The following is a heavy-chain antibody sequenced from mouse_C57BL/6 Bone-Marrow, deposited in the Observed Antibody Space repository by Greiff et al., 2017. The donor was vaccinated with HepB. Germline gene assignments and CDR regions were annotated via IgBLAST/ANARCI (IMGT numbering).Heavy chain of an antibody. CDR2: IYPGSGST. Sequence: QVQLQQPGAELVKPGASVKMSCKASGYTFTSYWITWVKQRPGQGLEWIGDIYPGSGSTNYNEKFKSKATLTVDTSSSTAYMQRSSLTSEDSAVYYCAIGELGPWYFGVWGTGTTVTVSS. CDR3: AIGELGPWYFGV. CDR1: GYTFTSYW. D-gene: IGHD4-1*01. J-gene: IGHJ1*03. V-gene: IGHV1-55*01.